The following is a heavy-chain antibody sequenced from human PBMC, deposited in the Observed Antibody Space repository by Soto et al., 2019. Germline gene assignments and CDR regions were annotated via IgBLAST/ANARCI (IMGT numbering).Heavy chain of an antibody. CDR1: GGSISSGGYY. D-gene: IGHD3-10*01. CDR2: IYYSGTS. CDR3: ARDRGGEGWAFDL. V-gene: IGHV4-31*03. Sequence: QVQLQESGPGLVKPSQTLSLTCTVSGGSISSGGYYWSWIRQHPGKGLEWIGYIYYSGTSNHNPSLKSRVTMSARTSRNQFSLKLTSVTAADTAVYFCARDRGGEGWAFDLWGRGTLITVSS. J-gene: IGHJ2*01.